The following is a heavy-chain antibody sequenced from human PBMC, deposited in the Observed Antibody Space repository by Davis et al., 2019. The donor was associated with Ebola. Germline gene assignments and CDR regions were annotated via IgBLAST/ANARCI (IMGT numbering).Heavy chain of an antibody. CDR2: ISSSSSYI. CDR1: GFTFSSYS. Sequence: GESLKISCVVSGFTFSSYSMNWVRQAAGKGLEWVSSISSSSSYIYYADSVKGRFTISRDNSKNTLYLQMNSLRAEDTAVYYCARDPRHTIFGVVLGYMDVWGKGTTVTVSS. J-gene: IGHJ6*03. V-gene: IGHV3-21*01. D-gene: IGHD3-3*01. CDR3: ARDPRHTIFGVVLGYMDV.